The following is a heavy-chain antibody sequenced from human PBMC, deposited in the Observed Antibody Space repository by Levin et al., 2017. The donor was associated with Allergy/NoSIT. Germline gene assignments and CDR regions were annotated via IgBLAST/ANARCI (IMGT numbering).Heavy chain of an antibody. CDR3: AKDLASYSYFDS. J-gene: IGHJ4*02. CDR2: ISFDGVNK. CDR1: GFTFSNYG. Sequence: GESLKISCAASGFTFSNYGMHWVRQAPGKGLQWVAVISFDGVNKYYADSVKGRFTISRDNSKNTLYLQMNSLRAEDMAVYYCAKDLASYSYFDSWGQGTLVTVSS. D-gene: IGHD1-26*01. V-gene: IGHV3-30*18.